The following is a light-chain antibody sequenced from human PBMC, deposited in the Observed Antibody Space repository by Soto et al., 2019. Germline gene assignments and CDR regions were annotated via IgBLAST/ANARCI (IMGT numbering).Light chain of an antibody. CDR3: QRYGSSPRT. Sequence: EIVLTQSPGTLSLSPGERATLSCRASQSVTSSYLAWYQQKPGQAPRLLIYGASSRATGIPDRFSGSGSGTDFTLTISRLDPEDFAVYYCQRYGSSPRTFGQGTKVEI. V-gene: IGKV3-20*01. CDR1: QSVTSSY. J-gene: IGKJ1*01. CDR2: GAS.